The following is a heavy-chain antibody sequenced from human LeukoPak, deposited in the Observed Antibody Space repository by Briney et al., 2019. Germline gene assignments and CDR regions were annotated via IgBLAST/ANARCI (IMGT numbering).Heavy chain of an antibody. Sequence: PSETLSLTCSVSGGSFSSDYWSWIRQPPGKGLEWIGYIYSSGSTNYNPSLKSRVTISVDTSKNQFSLKLSSVTAADTAVYYCARDRVVGALYYYGMDVWGQGTTVTVSS. CDR2: IYSSGST. D-gene: IGHD1-26*01. V-gene: IGHV4-59*01. CDR3: ARDRVVGALYYYGMDV. J-gene: IGHJ6*02. CDR1: GGSFSSDY.